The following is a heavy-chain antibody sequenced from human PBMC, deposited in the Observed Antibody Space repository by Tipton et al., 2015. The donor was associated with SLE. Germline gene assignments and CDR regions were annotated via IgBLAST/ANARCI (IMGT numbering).Heavy chain of an antibody. V-gene: IGHV4-59*01. CDR2: VDYSGTA. CDR1: GGSIISYY. CDR3: ATQGYYDSSFDY. Sequence: TLSLTCNVSGGSIISYYCSWIRQPPGKGLEWIGYVDYSGTANYNPSLESRLTVSIDTPKNQFSLRLSSVTAADTAVYYCATQGYYDSSFDYWGQGALVTVSS. D-gene: IGHD3-16*01. J-gene: IGHJ4*02.